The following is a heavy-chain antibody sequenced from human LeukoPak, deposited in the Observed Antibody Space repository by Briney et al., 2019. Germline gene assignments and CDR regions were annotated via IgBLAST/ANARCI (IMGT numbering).Heavy chain of an antibody. Sequence: SETVSLTCAVYGGSFSGYYWSWLRQPPGKGLEGIGEINHSGSTNYNPSLKSRVIISVDTSKNQFSLKLSSVTAADTAVYYCASPSPSMVRGVTVPRTLDFWGKGTLVTVSS. CDR1: GGSFSGYY. V-gene: IGHV4-34*01. CDR2: INHSGST. J-gene: IGHJ4*02. CDR3: ASPSPSMVRGVTVPRTLDF. D-gene: IGHD3-10*01.